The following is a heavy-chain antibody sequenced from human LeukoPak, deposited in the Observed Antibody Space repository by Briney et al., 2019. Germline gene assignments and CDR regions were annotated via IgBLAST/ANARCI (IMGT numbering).Heavy chain of an antibody. V-gene: IGHV5-51*01. CDR3: ARGLRDIVVVPAHYYFDY. Sequence: GESLKISCKGSGYSFTSYWIGWVRQMPGKGLEWMGIIYPGDSDTRYSPSFQGQVTISADKSISTAYLQWSSLKASDTAVYYCARGLRDIVVVPAHYYFDYWGQGTLVTVSS. D-gene: IGHD2-2*01. CDR1: GYSFTSYW. J-gene: IGHJ4*02. CDR2: IYPGDSDT.